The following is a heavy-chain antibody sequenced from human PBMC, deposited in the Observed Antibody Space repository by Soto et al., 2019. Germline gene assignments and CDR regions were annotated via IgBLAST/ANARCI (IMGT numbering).Heavy chain of an antibody. CDR1: GGTFSSYT. CDR2: IIPILGIA. D-gene: IGHD3-22*01. CDR3: ARGPGGYYYFDY. Sequence: SVKVSCKASGGTFSSYTISWVRQAPGQGLEWMGRIIPILGIANYAQKFQGRVTITADKSTSTAYMELSSLRSEDTAVYYCARGPGGYYYFDYWGQGTLVTVSS. J-gene: IGHJ4*02. V-gene: IGHV1-69*02.